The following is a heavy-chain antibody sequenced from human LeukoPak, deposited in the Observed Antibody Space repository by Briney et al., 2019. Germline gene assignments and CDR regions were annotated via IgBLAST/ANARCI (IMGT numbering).Heavy chain of an antibody. CDR2: INHSGST. V-gene: IGHV4-34*01. J-gene: IGHJ3*02. CDR3: ARVRRDSSGSEVDI. D-gene: IGHD6-19*01. Sequence: SETLSLTCAVYGGSLSGYYWSWIRQPPGKGLEWIGEINHSGSTNYNPSLKSRVTISVDTSKNQFSLKLSSVTAADTAVYYCARVRRDSSGSEVDIWGQGTMVTVSS. CDR1: GGSLSGYY.